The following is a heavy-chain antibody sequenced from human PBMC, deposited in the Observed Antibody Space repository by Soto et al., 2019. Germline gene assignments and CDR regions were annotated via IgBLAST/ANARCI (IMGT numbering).Heavy chain of an antibody. CDR1: GFTFGDYA. J-gene: IGHJ4*02. D-gene: IGHD3-3*01. V-gene: IGHV3-49*03. Sequence: HPGGSLRLSXTASGFTFGDYAMSWFRQAPGKGLEWVGFIRSKAYGGTTEYAASVKGRFTISRDDSKSIAYLQMNSLKTEDTAVYYCTRDLTFWSGYTYFDYWGQGTLVTVSS. CDR2: IRSKAYGGTT. CDR3: TRDLTFWSGYTYFDY.